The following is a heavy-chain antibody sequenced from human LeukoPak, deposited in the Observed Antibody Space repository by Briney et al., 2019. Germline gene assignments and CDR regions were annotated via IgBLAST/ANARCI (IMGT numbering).Heavy chain of an antibody. D-gene: IGHD2-15*01. Sequence: GGSLRLSCAASGFTFSSYAMSWVRQAPGKGLEWVSAISGSGGSTYYADPVKGRFTISRDNSKNTLYLQMNSLRAEDAAVYYCANSPHPHCSGGSCYSGSVFGYWGQGTLVTVSS. CDR2: ISGSGGST. V-gene: IGHV3-23*01. CDR1: GFTFSSYA. J-gene: IGHJ4*02. CDR3: ANSPHPHCSGGSCYSGSVFGY.